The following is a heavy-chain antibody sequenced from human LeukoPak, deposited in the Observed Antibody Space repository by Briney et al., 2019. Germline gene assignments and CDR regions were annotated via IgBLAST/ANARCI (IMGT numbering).Heavy chain of an antibody. D-gene: IGHD2-2*01. J-gene: IGHJ6*02. CDR3: ARDPDIVVVPAAKGGMDV. CDR2: ISGSGGST. CDR1: GFTFSSYA. V-gene: IGHV3-23*01. Sequence: PGGSLRLSCAASGFTFSSYAMSWVRQAPGKGLEWVSAISGSGGSTYYADSVKGRFTISRDNSKNTLYLQMNSLRAEDTAVYYCARDPDIVVVPAAKGGMDVWGQGTTVTVSS.